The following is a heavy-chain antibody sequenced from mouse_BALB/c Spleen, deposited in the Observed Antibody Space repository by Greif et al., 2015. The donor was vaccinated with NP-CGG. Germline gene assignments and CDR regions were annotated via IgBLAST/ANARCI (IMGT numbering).Heavy chain of an antibody. J-gene: IGHJ2*01. V-gene: IGHV5-4*02. D-gene: IGHD1-1*01. CDR2: ISDGGSYT. CDR1: GFTFSDYY. Sequence: EVKVVESGGGLVKPGGSLKLSCAASGFTFSDYYMYWVRQTPEKRLEWVATISDGGSYTYYPDSVKGRFTISRDNAKNNPYLQMSSLKSEDTAMYYCASGSSFDYWGQGTTLTVSS. CDR3: ASGSSFDY.